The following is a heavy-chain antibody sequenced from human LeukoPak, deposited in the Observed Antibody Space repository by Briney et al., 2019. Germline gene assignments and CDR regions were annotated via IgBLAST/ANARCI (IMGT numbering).Heavy chain of an antibody. V-gene: IGHV3-7*01. D-gene: IGHD3-3*01. CDR2: IKQDGSEK. CDR1: GFTFSSYW. J-gene: IGHJ4*02. Sequence: GGSLRLSCAASGFTFSSYWMSWVRQAPGKGLEWVANIKQDGSEKYYVDSVKGRFPISRDNAKNSLYLQMNSLRAEDTAVYYCARDRPNYDFWSGQILSEAVDYWGQGTLVTVSS. CDR3: ARDRPNYDFWSGQILSEAVDY.